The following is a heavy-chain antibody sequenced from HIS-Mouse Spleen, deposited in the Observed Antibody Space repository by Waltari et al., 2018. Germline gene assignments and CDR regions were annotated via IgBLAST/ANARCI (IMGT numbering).Heavy chain of an antibody. CDR3: ARTGALDAFDI. CDR1: GYTFTGYY. J-gene: IGHJ3*02. CDR2: INPNSGGT. V-gene: IGHV1-2*02. D-gene: IGHD7-27*01. Sequence: QVQLVQSGAEVKKPGASVKVSCKASGYTFTGYYMHWVRQAPGQGLEWMGWINPNSGGTNDAQKLQGRVTMTRDTSISTAYMELSRLRSDDTAVYYCARTGALDAFDIWGQGTMVTVSS.